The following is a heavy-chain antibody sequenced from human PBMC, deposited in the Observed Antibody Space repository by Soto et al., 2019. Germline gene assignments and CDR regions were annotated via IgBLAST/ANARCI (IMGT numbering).Heavy chain of an antibody. Sequence: ASVKVSCKASGYTFTSHGISWVRQAPGQGLDWMGWISAYNGNTKYAQDLQGRVTMTTDTSTSAAYMELRSLRSDDTAVYYCARFSGGSYNTYYFYYCMDVWGQGTTVTVSS. V-gene: IGHV1-18*01. CDR3: ARFSGGSYNTYYFYYCMDV. D-gene: IGHD2-15*01. CDR1: GYTFTSHG. J-gene: IGHJ6*02. CDR2: ISAYNGNT.